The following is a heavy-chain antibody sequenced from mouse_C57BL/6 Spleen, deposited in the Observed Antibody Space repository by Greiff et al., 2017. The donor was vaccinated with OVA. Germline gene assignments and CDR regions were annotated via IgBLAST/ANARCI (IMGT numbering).Heavy chain of an antibody. Sequence: QVQLQQPGAELVMPGASVKLSCKASGYTFTSYWMHWVKQRPGQGLEWIGEIDPSDSYTNYNQKFKGKSTLTVDKSSSTAYMQLSSLTSEDSAVYYCARSLITTVVASAMDDWGQGTSVTVSS. CDR1: GYTFTSYW. D-gene: IGHD1-1*01. CDR3: ARSLITTVVASAMDD. V-gene: IGHV1-69*01. CDR2: IDPSDSYT. J-gene: IGHJ4*01.